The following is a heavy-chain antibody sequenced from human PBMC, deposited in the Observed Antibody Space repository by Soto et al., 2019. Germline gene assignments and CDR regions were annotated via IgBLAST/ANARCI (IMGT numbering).Heavy chain of an antibody. CDR3: VREDDGGDRDYYGLDV. V-gene: IGHV4-30-4*01. CDR2: IHYGGSV. Sequence: QVQLQESGPGLVRPSQTLSLTCTVSGGSISFDHYHWTWIRQPAGKGLEWIGYIHYGGSVYYNPSLQSRVSMSVDTSKNLFSLKLSSVTAADTAVYFCVREDDGGDRDYYGLDVWGQGTTVTVSS. CDR1: GGSISFDHYH. D-gene: IGHD2-21*02. J-gene: IGHJ6*02.